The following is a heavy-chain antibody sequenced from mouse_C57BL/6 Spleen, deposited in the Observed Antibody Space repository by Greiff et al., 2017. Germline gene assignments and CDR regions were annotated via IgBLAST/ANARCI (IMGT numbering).Heavy chain of an antibody. CDR2: ISYDGSN. J-gene: IGHJ1*03. CDR1: GYSITSGYY. Sequence: EVQLQQSGPGLVKPSQSLSLTCSVTGYSITSGYYWNWIRQFPGNKLEWMGYISYDGSNNYNPSLKNRISITRDTSKNQFFLKLNSVTTEDTATYYCARDPGGYFDVWGTGTTVTVSS. V-gene: IGHV3-6*01. CDR3: ARDPGGYFDV.